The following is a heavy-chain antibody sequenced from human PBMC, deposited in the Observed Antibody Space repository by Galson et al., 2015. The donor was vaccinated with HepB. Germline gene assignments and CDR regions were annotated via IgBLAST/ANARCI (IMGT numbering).Heavy chain of an antibody. CDR2: ISGSGGST. V-gene: IGHV3-23*01. CDR3: AKDRYDILTGYYEPIPYFDY. CDR1: GFTFSSYA. D-gene: IGHD3-9*01. J-gene: IGHJ4*02. Sequence: LRLSCAASGFTFSSYAMSWVRQAPGKGLEWVSAISGSGGSTYYADSVKGRFTISRDNSKNTLYLQMNSLRAEDTAVYYCAKDRYDILTGYYEPIPYFDYWGQGTLVTVSS.